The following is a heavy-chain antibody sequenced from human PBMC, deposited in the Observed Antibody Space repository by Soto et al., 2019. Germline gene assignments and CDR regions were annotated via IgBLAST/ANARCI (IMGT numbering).Heavy chain of an antibody. Sequence: WETLSLTSTVSGCSINPSSWSGLRQSPGTGLDWIGYIYYTGSTNYNPSLKSRVIISIDTSENQFSLKLSSVTAADTAVYYCARLYPFFDILTGSQNFAFDIWGQGTMVTVS. CDR3: ARLYPFFDILTGSQNFAFDI. V-gene: IGHV4-59*01. CDR2: IYYTGST. D-gene: IGHD3-9*01. CDR1: GCSINPSS. J-gene: IGHJ3*02.